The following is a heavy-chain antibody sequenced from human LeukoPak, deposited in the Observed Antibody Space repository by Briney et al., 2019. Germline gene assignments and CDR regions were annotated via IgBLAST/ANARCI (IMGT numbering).Heavy chain of an antibody. CDR2: TYPGDSDT. V-gene: IGHV5-51*01. J-gene: IGHJ6*02. Sequence: KYGESLKISSKGSGYSFTNYWIAWVRQMPGKGLEWMGITYPGDSDTRYSPSFQGQVTISADKSISTAYLQWSSLEASDTAMYYCARHQGSNYGLDVWGQGTTVTVSS. CDR1: GYSFTNYW. CDR3: ARHQGSNYGLDV. D-gene: IGHD6-13*01.